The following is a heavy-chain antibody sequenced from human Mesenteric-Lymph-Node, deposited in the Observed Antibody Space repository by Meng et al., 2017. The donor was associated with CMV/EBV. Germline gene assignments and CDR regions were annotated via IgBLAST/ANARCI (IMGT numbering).Heavy chain of an antibody. CDR2: ISSSSSTI. CDR1: GFTFSSYS. V-gene: IGHV3-48*04. D-gene: IGHD3-10*01. Sequence: GESLKISCAASGFTFSSYSMNWVRQAPGKGLEWVSYISSSSSTIYYADSVKGRFTISRDNAKNSLYLQMNSLRAEDTAVYYCARRGGAFDYWGQGTLVTVSS. J-gene: IGHJ4*02. CDR3: ARRGGAFDY.